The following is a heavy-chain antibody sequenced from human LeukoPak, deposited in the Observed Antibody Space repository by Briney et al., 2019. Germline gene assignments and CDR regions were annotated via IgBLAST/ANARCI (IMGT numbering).Heavy chain of an antibody. J-gene: IGHJ1*01. CDR1: GFTVSGNY. V-gene: IGHV3-21*01. CDR3: ATPAAGPGAEYSQY. D-gene: IGHD6-13*01. Sequence: PGGSLRLSCAASGFTVSGNYMTWVRQAPGKGLEWVSSIDYSSKYIYTADSLKGRFTTSRDNAKNSLDLQMNSLKAEDTAVYYCATPAAGPGAEYSQYWGQGTLVIVSS. CDR2: IDYSSKYI.